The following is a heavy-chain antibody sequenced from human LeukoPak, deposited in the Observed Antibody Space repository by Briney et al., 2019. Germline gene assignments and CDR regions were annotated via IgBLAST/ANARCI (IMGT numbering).Heavy chain of an antibody. D-gene: IGHD3-9*01. Sequence: EASVKVSCKASGYTFTSYGISWVRQAPGQGLEWMGWISAYNGNTNYAQKLQGRVTMTTDTSTSTAYMELRSLRSDDTAVYYCARSRDILTGYSSYDSWGQGTLVTVSS. J-gene: IGHJ4*02. CDR2: ISAYNGNT. CDR3: ARSRDILTGYSSYDS. CDR1: GYTFTSYG. V-gene: IGHV1-18*01.